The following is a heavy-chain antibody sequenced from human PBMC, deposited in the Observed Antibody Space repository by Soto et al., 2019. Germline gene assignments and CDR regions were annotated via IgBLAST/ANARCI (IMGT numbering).Heavy chain of an antibody. CDR2: ISGSGGRT. CDR1: GFTFSSYA. D-gene: IGHD4-17*01. V-gene: IGHV3-23*01. Sequence: EVQLLESGGGLVQPGGSLRLSCAASGFTFSSYAMSWVRQAPGKGLEWVSAISGSGGRTYYADSVKGRFTISRDNSKKALYLQMNSLRAEDTAVYYCANDHSRVTTVTCIDYWGQGTLVTVSS. J-gene: IGHJ4*02. CDR3: ANDHSRVTTVTCIDY.